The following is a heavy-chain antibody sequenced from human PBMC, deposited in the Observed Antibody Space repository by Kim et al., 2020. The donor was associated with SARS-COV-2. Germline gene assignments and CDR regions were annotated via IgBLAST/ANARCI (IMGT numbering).Heavy chain of an antibody. J-gene: IGHJ5*02. CDR1: GGTFSSYA. V-gene: IGHV1-69*13. CDR3: ARDQLADPLIRHSNWFDP. D-gene: IGHD2-15*01. Sequence: SVKVSCKASGGTFSSYAISWVRQAPGQGLEWMGGIIPIFGTANYAQKFQGRVTITADESTSTAYMELSSLRSEDTAVYYCARDQLADPLIRHSNWFDPWGQGTLVTVSS. CDR2: IIPIFGTA.